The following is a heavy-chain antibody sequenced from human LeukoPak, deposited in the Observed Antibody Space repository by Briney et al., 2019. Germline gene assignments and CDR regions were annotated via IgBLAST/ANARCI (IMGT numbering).Heavy chain of an antibody. Sequence: GGSLRLSCAASGFTFSSYGMHWVRQAPGKGLEWVAFIRYDGSNKYYADSVKGRSTISRDNSKNTLYLQMNSLRAEDTAVYYCAKDLRRARYFGYWGQGTLVTVSS. V-gene: IGHV3-30*02. CDR2: IRYDGSNK. CDR3: AKDLRRARYFGY. CDR1: GFTFSSYG. J-gene: IGHJ4*02.